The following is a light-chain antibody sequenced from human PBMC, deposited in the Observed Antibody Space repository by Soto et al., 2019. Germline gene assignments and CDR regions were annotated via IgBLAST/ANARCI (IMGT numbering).Light chain of an antibody. Sequence: DIQVTQSPSSLSASVGDRVTITCRASRGISSYLAWYQQKPGKAPKLLIYAASTLHTGVPSRFSGSGSGTEFTLTISSLQPEDFATYYCQQLNSYLITFGQGTRLEIK. V-gene: IGKV1-9*01. CDR1: RGISSY. CDR3: QQLNSYLIT. CDR2: AAS. J-gene: IGKJ5*01.